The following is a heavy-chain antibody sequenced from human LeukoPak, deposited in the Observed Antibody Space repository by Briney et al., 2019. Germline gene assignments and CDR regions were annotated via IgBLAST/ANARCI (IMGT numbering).Heavy chain of an antibody. CDR1: GGSISRYY. CDR2: IYSSGST. V-gene: IGHV4-4*07. CDR3: ARTWDYGDYPFDY. D-gene: IGHD4-17*01. J-gene: IGHJ4*02. Sequence: PSETLSLTCTVSGGSISRYYWNWIRQPAGEGLEWIGRIYSSGSTHYNPSLRSRVTMSVDASKNQFSLKLTSVTAADTAVYYCARTWDYGDYPFDYWGQGTLVTVSS.